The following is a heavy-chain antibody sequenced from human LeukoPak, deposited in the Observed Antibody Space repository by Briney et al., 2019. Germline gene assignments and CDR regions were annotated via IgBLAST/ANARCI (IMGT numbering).Heavy chain of an antibody. Sequence: GGSLRLSCAASGFTFSSYAMSWVRQAPGKGLEWVSAISGSGGSAYYADSVKGRFTISRDNSKNTLYLQMNSLRAEDTAVYYCAKDRTITMVREPYGMDVWGQGTTVTVSS. CDR1: GFTFSSYA. CDR3: AKDRTITMVREPYGMDV. V-gene: IGHV3-23*01. J-gene: IGHJ6*02. CDR2: ISGSGGSA. D-gene: IGHD3-10*01.